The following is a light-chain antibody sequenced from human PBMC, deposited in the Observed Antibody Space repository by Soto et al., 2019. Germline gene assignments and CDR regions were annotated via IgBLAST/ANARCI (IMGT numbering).Light chain of an antibody. V-gene: IGKV3-11*01. CDR2: DAS. CDR3: KQRSNWPT. Sequence: VLTQSPATISLYPVERANLSCRASQSVSSYLAWYQQKPGQAPRLLIYDASNRATGIPARFSGSGSGTDFTLTISSLEPEDFAVYYCKQRSNWPTCGQGTTGDI. J-gene: IGKJ1*01. CDR1: QSVSSY.